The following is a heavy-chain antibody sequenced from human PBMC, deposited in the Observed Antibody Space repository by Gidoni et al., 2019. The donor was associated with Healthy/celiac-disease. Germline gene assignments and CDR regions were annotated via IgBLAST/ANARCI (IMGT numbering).Heavy chain of an antibody. J-gene: IGHJ4*02. CDR3: ARDNWSGTAYCGGDCFDY. V-gene: IGHV1-69*06. CDR1: GATFSSYA. D-gene: IGHD2-21*01. CDR2: IIPIFGTA. Sequence: QVQLVQSGAEVKKPGSSVKVSCKASGATFSSYAISWVRQAPGQGLEWMGGIIPIFGTANYAQKFQGRVTITADKSTSTAYMELSSLRSEDTAVYYCARDNWSGTAYCGGDCFDYWGQGTLVTVSS.